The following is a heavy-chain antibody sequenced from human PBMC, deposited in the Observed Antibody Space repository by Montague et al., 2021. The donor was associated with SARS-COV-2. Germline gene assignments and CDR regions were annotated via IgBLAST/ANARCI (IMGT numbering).Heavy chain of an antibody. V-gene: IGHV6-1*01. D-gene: IGHD1-26*01. J-gene: IGHJ3*02. Sequence: CAISGDSVSSNNAAWNWIRQSPSRGLGWLGRTCYRSEWYFDYVISLRGRITINPDTSKNQFSLQLDSVTLDDTAVYYCARYSYSGTYFGLNDAFDIWSQGTLVTVSS. CDR3: ARYSYSGTYFGLNDAFDI. CDR1: GDSVSSNNAA. CDR2: TCYRSEWYF.